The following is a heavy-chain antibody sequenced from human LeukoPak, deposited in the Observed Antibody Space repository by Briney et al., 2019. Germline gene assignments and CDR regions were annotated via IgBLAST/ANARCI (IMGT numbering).Heavy chain of an antibody. CDR3: ARHAPPRAGYYFDY. Sequence: PSETLSLTCTVSGSSISSSSYYWGWIRQPPGKGLEWIGSIYYSGSTYYNPSLKSRVTISVDTSKNQFSLKLSSVTAADTAVYYCARHAPPRAGYYFDYWGQGTLVTVSS. CDR1: GSSISSSSYY. CDR2: IYYSGST. V-gene: IGHV4-39*01. J-gene: IGHJ4*02.